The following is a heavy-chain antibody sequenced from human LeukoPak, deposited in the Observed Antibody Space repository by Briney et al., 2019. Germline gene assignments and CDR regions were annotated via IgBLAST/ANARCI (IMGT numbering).Heavy chain of an antibody. D-gene: IGHD1/OR15-1a*01. CDR2: INPSGGST. J-gene: IGHJ4*02. V-gene: IGHV1-46*01. Sequence: PWASVKVSCKASGGTFSSYAISWVRQAPGQGLEWMGIINPSGGSTGYAQKFQGRVTMTRDTSTSTVYMELSSLRSEDTAVYYCARARGGTPFASWGQGTLVTVSS. CDR3: ARARGGTPFAS. CDR1: GGTFSSYA.